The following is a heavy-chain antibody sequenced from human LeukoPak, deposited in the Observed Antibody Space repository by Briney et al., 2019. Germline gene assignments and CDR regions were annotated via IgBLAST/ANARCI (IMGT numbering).Heavy chain of an antibody. J-gene: IGHJ4*02. CDR2: IDPSDSYT. CDR3: ATALRLGELSLVYYFDY. D-gene: IGHD3-16*02. Sequence: HGESLKISCKASGYSFTSYWISWVRQMPGKGLEWMGMIDPSDSYTNYSPSFQGHVTISADKSISTAYLQWSSLKASDTAMYYCATALRLGELSLVYYFDYWGEGTVVTVSS. V-gene: IGHV5-10-1*01. CDR1: GYSFTSYW.